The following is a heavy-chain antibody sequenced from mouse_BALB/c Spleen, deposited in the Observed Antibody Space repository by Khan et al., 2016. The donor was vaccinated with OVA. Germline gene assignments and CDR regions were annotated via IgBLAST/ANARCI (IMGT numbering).Heavy chain of an antibody. D-gene: IGHD1-1*01. CDR3: ASPFYHGSRYDIRDA. CDR2: IYPGSGNT. J-gene: IGHJ4*01. V-gene: IGHV1-63*02. Sequence: VQLQQPGAELVRPGTSVKMSCKAAGYTFTNYWIGWVKQRPGHGLEWSGDIYPGSGNTNYNETFRGKATLTAETYSSTAYMQLNSLTSEESTTYYCASPFYHGSRYDIRDAWGQGTPVTVSS. CDR1: GYTFTNYW.